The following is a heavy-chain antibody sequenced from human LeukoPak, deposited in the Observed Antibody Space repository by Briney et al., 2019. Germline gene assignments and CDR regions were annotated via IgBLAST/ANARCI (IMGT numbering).Heavy chain of an antibody. D-gene: IGHD6-19*01. Sequence: GGSLRLSCSASGFTFSSFAMNWVRQAPGKGLEWVSIISGYGDSTYYTDSVKGRFTISRDNSKNTLYLQMNSLRAEDTAVYYCAKDGIAVAVDLYYFDYWGQGTLVTVSS. V-gene: IGHV3-23*01. CDR1: GFTFSSFA. J-gene: IGHJ4*02. CDR3: AKDGIAVAVDLYYFDY. CDR2: ISGYGDST.